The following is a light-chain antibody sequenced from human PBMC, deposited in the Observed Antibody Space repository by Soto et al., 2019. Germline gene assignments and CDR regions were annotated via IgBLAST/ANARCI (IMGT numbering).Light chain of an antibody. J-gene: IGKJ4*01. Sequence: DIQMTQSPSSLSASIGDRVTITCRAGQSISNYLNWYQQKPGKAPNLLIYAASRLESGVPSRFSGGGSGTDFTLTISSLQPEDFATYYCQESDAFPYTFGGGTKVDIK. CDR1: QSISNY. CDR3: QESDAFPYT. CDR2: AAS. V-gene: IGKV1-39*01.